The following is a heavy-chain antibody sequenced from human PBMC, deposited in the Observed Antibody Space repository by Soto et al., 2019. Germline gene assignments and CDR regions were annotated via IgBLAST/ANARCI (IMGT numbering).Heavy chain of an antibody. J-gene: IGHJ4*02. CDR1: GFTFSTYS. V-gene: IGHV3-48*01. D-gene: IGHD2-15*01. CDR3: ARAWQCSGGSCYFNY. CDR2: ISSSSAI. Sequence: GGSLRLSCAASGFTFSTYSMTWVRQAPGKGLEWVSYISSSSAIYYADSVKGRFTISRDNAKNSLYLQMNSLRVADTAVYYCARAWQCSGGSCYFNYWGQGTLVTVSS.